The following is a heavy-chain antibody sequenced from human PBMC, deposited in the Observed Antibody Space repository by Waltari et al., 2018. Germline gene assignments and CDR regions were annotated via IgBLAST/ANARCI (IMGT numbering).Heavy chain of an antibody. CDR2: INPRCGST. CDR3: ALDTGALWMDV. V-gene: IGHV1-46*01. CDR1: EYTFTSSY. D-gene: IGHD2-21*01. J-gene: IGHJ6*02. Sequence: QVQLVQSGAEVKKPGASVKISCKTSEYTFTSSYIHWVRQAPGQGLEWMGLINPRCGSTIYAQKFQGRVTMTRDTSTSTVYMELSSLRSDDTAVYYCALDTGALWMDVWGQGTTVTVSS.